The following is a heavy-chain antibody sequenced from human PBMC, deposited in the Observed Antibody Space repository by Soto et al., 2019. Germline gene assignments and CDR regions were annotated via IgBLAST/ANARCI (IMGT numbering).Heavy chain of an antibody. J-gene: IGHJ4*02. CDR2: ITSDGSST. Sequence: GGSLRLSCAASGFTFSSYSMNWVRQAPGKGLVWVSWITSDGSSTSYADSVKGRFTISRDNAKNSLFLQMNSLRDEDTAVYYCARDRPLGVHTYVCDYWGQGTLVTVSS. D-gene: IGHD5-18*01. CDR3: ARDRPLGVHTYVCDY. CDR1: GFTFSSYS. V-gene: IGHV3-74*01.